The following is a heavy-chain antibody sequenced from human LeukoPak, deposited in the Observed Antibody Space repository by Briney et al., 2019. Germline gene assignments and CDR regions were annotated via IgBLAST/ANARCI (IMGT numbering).Heavy chain of an antibody. J-gene: IGHJ6*03. CDR3: AKDFYYVWGTLYYYMDV. V-gene: IGHV3-30*02. CDR1: GVSFSSYG. D-gene: IGHD3-16*01. CDR2: IRYDATNT. Sequence: GGSLRLSCAASGVSFSSYGMHWVRQAPGKGLEWGAFIRYDATNTYYADSVKGRFTISRDNSQYTLFLQMNSLSAEDAAMYYCAKDFYYVWGTLYYYMDVWGKGTTVTISS.